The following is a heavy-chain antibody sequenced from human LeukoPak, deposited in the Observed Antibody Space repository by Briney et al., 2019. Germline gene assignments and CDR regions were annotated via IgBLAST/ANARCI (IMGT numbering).Heavy chain of an antibody. CDR1: GFTFSNHW. CDR3: ARTLLLWFGDHLYFDY. V-gene: IGHV3-7*01. CDR2: IKQDGSEK. D-gene: IGHD3-10*01. Sequence: GGSLRLSCAVSGFTFSNHWMSWVRQAPGKGLEWVANIKQDGSEKYYVDSVKGRFTIPRDNARNSLYLQLNSLRADDTAVYYCARTLLLWFGDHLYFDYWGQGTLVTVSS. J-gene: IGHJ4*02.